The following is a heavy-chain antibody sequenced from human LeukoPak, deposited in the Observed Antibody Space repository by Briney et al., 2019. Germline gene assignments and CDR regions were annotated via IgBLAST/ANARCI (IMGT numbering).Heavy chain of an antibody. CDR2: ISGSGGST. CDR1: GFTFSSYA. CDR3: AKDQSGERIVVIRDDAFDI. J-gene: IGHJ3*02. D-gene: IGHD3-22*01. Sequence: PGGSLRLSCAASGFTFSSYAMSLVRQAPGKGLEWVSAISGSGGSTYYADSVKGRFTISRDNSKNTLYLQMNSLRAEDTAVYYRAKDQSGERIVVIRDDAFDIWGQGTMVTVSS. V-gene: IGHV3-23*01.